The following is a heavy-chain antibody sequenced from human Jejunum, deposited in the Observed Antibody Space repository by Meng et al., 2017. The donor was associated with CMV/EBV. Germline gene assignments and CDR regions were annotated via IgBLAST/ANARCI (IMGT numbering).Heavy chain of an antibody. CDR1: GGSIRGGGYY. D-gene: IGHD7-27*01. V-gene: IGHV4-31*02. CDR2: IYYSGST. CDR3: ARDVLGRPYWFFDL. Sequence: VSGGSIRGGGYYWTWIRQHPEKGLEWIGYIYYSGSTSYNPSLKSRVTISSDTFRNQFSLKLTSMTAADTAVYYCARDVLGRPYWFFDLWGRGTLVTVS. J-gene: IGHJ2*01.